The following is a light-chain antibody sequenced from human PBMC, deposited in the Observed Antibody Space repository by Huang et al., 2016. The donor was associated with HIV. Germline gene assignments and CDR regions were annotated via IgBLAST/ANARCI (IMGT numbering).Light chain of an antibody. J-gene: IGKJ2*01. Sequence: DIQMTQSPSSLSASVGDRVTITCRASQSISTYLNWFQQKPWKAPKRLIYATSSLQSGVPSRFRASRSGTDFTLTIRSLQPEDFATYYCQQTYSTPPHTFGQGTKLEIK. V-gene: IGKV1-39*01. CDR1: QSISTY. CDR3: QQTYSTPPHT. CDR2: ATS.